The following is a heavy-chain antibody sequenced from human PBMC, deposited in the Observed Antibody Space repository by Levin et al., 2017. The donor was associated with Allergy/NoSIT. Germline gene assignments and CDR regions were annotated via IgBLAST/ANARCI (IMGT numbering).Heavy chain of an antibody. CDR3: ARVGRGGQPPSYYYDYYMDV. V-gene: IGHV3-66*01. J-gene: IGHJ6*03. D-gene: IGHD2-2*01. CDR2: IYSGGST. CDR1: GFTVSSNY. Sequence: GESLKISCAASGFTVSSNYMSWVRQAPGKGLEWVSVIYSGGSTYYADSVKGRFTISRDNSKNTLYLQMNSLRAEDTAVYYCARVGRGGQPPSYYYDYYMDVWGKGTTVTVSS.